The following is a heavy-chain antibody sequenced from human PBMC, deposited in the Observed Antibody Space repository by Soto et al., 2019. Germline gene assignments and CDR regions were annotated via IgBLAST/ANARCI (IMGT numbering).Heavy chain of an antibody. CDR1: GFSLSTGGVG. CDR2: IYWDDDH. CDR3: AHGYTGSGWFQHWVDP. Sequence: QITLKESGPTLVKPTQTLTLTCTFSGFSLSTGGVGVGWIRQPPGKALEGLAFIYWDDDHRYSPSRKSRLTIRKDTSKSQVVLTMTNMDPVDTATYYCAHGYTGSGWFQHWVDPWGQGTLVTVSS. J-gene: IGHJ5*02. D-gene: IGHD6-19*01. V-gene: IGHV2-5*02.